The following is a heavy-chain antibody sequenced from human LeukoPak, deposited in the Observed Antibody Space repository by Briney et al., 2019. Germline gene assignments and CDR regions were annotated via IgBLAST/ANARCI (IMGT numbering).Heavy chain of an antibody. D-gene: IGHD5-24*01. CDR1: GGSISSYY. CDR3: ARGARAGYNLEPFDY. V-gene: IGHV4-59*08. J-gene: IGHJ4*02. Sequence: SETLSLTCTVSGGSISSYYWSWIRQPPGKGLEWIGCTHNSGSTKYNPSLKSRVTMSVDTSKNQFSLKLSSVTAADTAVYYCARGARAGYNLEPFDYWGQGTLVTVSS. CDR2: THNSGST.